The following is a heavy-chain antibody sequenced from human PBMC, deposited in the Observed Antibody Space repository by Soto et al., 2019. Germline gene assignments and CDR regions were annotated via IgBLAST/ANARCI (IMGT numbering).Heavy chain of an antibody. Sequence: SETLSLTCAVSGGSISSCNWGRWIREPPGEGLEWIGGIYHSGSTNYNPSLKSRVTIAVVKSKNQFFLKLRFVPAAVTVVYYCARTIAVAGTAQVVYWGQGSLVTVS. CDR1: GGSISSCNW. V-gene: IGHV4-4*02. D-gene: IGHD6-19*01. CDR2: IYHSGST. J-gene: IGHJ4*02. CDR3: ARTIAVAGTAQVVY.